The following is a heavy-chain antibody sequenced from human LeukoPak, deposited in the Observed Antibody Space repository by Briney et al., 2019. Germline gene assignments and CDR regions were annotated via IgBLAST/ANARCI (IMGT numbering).Heavy chain of an antibody. CDR2: IRSDGSNA. V-gene: IGHV3-30*02. CDR1: GFTFSSYS. J-gene: IGHJ4*02. D-gene: IGHD3-10*01. CDR3: AKDGVYGSGSYYLDY. Sequence: GGSLRLSCAASGFTFSSYSMNWVRQAPGKGLEWVAFIRSDGSNAYYIDSVKGRFTLSRDNSKNTMFLSMSSLRAEDTAIYYCAKDGVYGSGSYYLDYWGQGTLLTVSS.